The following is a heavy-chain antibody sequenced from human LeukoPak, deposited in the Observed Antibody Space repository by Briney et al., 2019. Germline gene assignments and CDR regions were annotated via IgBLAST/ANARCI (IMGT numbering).Heavy chain of an antibody. V-gene: IGHV4-39*07. CDR1: GGSISSYY. CDR3: ARDQIPTTYYYDSSGDAFDI. Sequence: PSETLSLTCTVSGGSISSYYWGWIRQPPGKGLEWIGSIYYSGSTYYNPSLKSRVTISVDTSKNQFSLKLSSVTAADTAVYYCARDQIPTTYYYDSSGDAFDIWGQGTMVTVSS. D-gene: IGHD3-22*01. CDR2: IYYSGST. J-gene: IGHJ3*02.